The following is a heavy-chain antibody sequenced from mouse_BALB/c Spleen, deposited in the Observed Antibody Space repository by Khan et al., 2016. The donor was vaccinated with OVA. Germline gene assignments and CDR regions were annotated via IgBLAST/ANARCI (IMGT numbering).Heavy chain of an antibody. J-gene: IGHJ4*01. CDR2: IWGGGST. V-gene: IGHV2-6-5*01. CDR1: GFSLTDYG. D-gene: IGHD1-1*02. Sequence: QVQLKESGPGLVAPSQSLSITCTVSGFSLTDYGVSWIRQPPGKGLEWLGVIWGGGSTYYTSVLKSGLSISKDNSKSQVFLKMISLQTDDTAIYYCAKGIWSYYFTLDYWGQGTSVTVSS. CDR3: AKGIWSYYFTLDY.